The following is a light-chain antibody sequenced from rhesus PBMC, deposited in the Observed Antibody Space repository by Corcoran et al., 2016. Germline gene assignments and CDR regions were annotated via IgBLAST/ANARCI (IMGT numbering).Light chain of an antibody. CDR1: QGISTN. V-gene: IGKV1-43*02. J-gene: IGKJ3*01. Sequence: DIQMTQSPSSLSASVGDRVTITCRASQGISTNLNWYQQKTGKAPKRLFYAAFSLESGVPSRFSGSGSGADFPLTISSLQPEDIATYYCLQYNSDLTFGPGTKLGIK. CDR2: AAF. CDR3: LQYNSDLT.